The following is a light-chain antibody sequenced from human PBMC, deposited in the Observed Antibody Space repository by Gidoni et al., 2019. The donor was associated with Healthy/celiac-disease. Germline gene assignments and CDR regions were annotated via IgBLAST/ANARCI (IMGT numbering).Light chain of an antibody. CDR1: QRVSSY. J-gene: IGKJ5*01. CDR3: QQRSNWPPIT. CDR2: DAS. V-gene: IGKV3-11*01. Sequence: ILLPQSPATLSLSPGERATLSCRASQRVSSYLAWYQQKHGQAPRLLIYDASNRATGIPARFSGSGSGTDFTLTISSLEPEDFAVYYCQQRSNWPPITFGHXTRLEIK.